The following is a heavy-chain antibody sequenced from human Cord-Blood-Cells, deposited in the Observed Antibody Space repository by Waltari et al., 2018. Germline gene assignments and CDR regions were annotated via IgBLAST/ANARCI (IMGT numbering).Heavy chain of an antibody. CDR3: ARAVAVADENYYGMDV. CDR2: ISSSGSTI. Sequence: EVQLVESGGGLVQPGGSLRLSCAASGFTFSSYEMNWVRQAPGKGREWVSYISSSGSTIYYADSVKGRFTISRDNAKNSLYLQMNSLRAEDTAVYYCARAVAVADENYYGMDVWGQGTTVTVSS. CDR1: GFTFSSYE. J-gene: IGHJ6*02. D-gene: IGHD6-19*01. V-gene: IGHV3-48*03.